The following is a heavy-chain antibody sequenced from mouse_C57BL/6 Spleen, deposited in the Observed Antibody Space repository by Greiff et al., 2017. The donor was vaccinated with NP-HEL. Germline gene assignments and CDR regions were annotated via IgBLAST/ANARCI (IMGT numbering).Heavy chain of an antibody. CDR1: GYSFTDYN. J-gene: IGHJ4*01. V-gene: IGHV1-39*01. Sequence: EVQLQQSGPELVKPGASVKISCKASGYSFTDYNMNWVKQSNGKSLEWIGVINPNYGTTSYNQKFKGKATLAVDQSSSTAYMQLNSLTSEDSAVYYCASLRDSHYYAMDYWGQGTSVTVSS. CDR3: ASLRDSHYYAMDY. D-gene: IGHD3-1*01. CDR2: INPNYGTT.